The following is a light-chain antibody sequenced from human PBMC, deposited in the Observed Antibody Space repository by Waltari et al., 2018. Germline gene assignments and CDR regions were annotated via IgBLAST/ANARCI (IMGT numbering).Light chain of an antibody. V-gene: IGLV3-21*04. CDR3: QVWDNSSDQGV. CDR1: NIGSNS. Sequence: SYVLTQPPSVSVATGKTARITGGGNNIGSNSVHWYQLKPGQAPVLVIYYDSDRPSGIPERFAGSNSGNTATLTISRVEAGDEADYYCQVWDNSSDQGVFGGGTKLTVL. J-gene: IGLJ3*02. CDR2: YDS.